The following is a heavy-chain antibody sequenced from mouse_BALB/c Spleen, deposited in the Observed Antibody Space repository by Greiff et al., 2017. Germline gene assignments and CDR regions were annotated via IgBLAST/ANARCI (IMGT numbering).Heavy chain of an antibody. Sequence: QVQLKQSGAELVRPGTSVKVSCKASGYAFTNYLIEWVKQRPGQGLEWIGVINPGSGGTNYNEKFKGKATLTADKSSSTAYMQLSSLTSDDSAVYFCASYGYDGGVAYWGQGTLVTVSA. V-gene: IGHV1-54*03. CDR3: ASYGYDGGVAY. CDR1: GYAFTNYL. D-gene: IGHD2-2*01. CDR2: INPGSGGT. J-gene: IGHJ3*01.